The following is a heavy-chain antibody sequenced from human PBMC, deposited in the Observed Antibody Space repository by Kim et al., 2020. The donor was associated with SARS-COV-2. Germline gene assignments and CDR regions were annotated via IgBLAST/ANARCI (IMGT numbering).Heavy chain of an antibody. CDR1: GFTFSDYY. CDR3: ARAGRLYTGTFVGGFDF. Sequence: GGSLRLSCAASGFTFSDYYLTWIRQAPGKGLEWVSYICGSGAITDYADSVKGRFTISRDNAKNSLYLSRNSLRGADAAVYYCARAGRLYTGTFVGGFDFWVPGTMVAVSS. D-gene: IGHD1-26*01. V-gene: IGHV3-11*01. J-gene: IGHJ3*01. CDR2: ICGSGAIT.